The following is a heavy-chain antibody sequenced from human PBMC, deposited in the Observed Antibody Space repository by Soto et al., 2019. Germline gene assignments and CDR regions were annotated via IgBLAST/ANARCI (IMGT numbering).Heavy chain of an antibody. CDR3: ARDTYYYGSGSYYNVYYYGMDV. CDR2: ISAYNGNT. D-gene: IGHD3-10*01. J-gene: IGHJ6*02. Sequence: ASVKVSCKASGYTFTSYGISWVRQAPGQVLEWMVWISAYNGNTNYAQKLQGRVTMTTDTSTSTAYMELRSLRSDDTAVYYCARDTYYYGSGSYYNVYYYGMDVWGQGTTVTVSS. CDR1: GYTFTSYG. V-gene: IGHV1-18*01.